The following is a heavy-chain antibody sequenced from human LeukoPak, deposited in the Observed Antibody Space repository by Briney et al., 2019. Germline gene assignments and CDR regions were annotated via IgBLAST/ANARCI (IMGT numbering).Heavy chain of an antibody. CDR2: INHSGRL. Sequence: SETLSLTCAVYGGSFSGYYWNWIRQPPGKGLEWIGEINHSGRLKYNPSLKSRVTISGDTSKNQFSLQLNSVTPEDTAVYYCARVYSRGNWNYFYRAFDIWGQGTMVTVSS. D-gene: IGHD1-7*01. V-gene: IGHV4-34*01. CDR3: ARVYSRGNWNYFYRAFDI. CDR1: GGSFSGYY. J-gene: IGHJ3*02.